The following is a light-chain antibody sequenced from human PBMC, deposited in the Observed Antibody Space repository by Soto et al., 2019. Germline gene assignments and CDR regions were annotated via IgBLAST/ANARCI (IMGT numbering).Light chain of an antibody. J-gene: IGKJ1*01. CDR3: QQFVNWQWT. V-gene: IGKV3D-15*01. CDR1: QSVSSN. CDR2: GAS. Sequence: EIVMTQSPATLSVSPGERATLSCRASQSVSSNLAWYQQKPGQAPRLLIYGASNRATGIPDRFSGGGSGTDFTLTISSLQSEDFAIYYCQQFVNWQWTFGQGTKVDIK.